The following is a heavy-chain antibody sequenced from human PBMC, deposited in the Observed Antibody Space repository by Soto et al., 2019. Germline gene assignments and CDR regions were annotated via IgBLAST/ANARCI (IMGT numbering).Heavy chain of an antibody. CDR3: ASSLSAGDSYYFNY. J-gene: IGHJ4*02. CDR1: GFTFSSYG. CDR2: IWYDGSNK. V-gene: IGHV3-33*01. D-gene: IGHD6-13*01. Sequence: QVQLVESGGGVVQPGRSLRLSCAASGFTFSSYGMHWVRLAPGKGLEWVAVIWYDGSNKYYADSVKGRFTISRDNSKNTLYLQMNSLRAEDTAVYYCASSLSAGDSYYFNYWGQGTLVTVSS.